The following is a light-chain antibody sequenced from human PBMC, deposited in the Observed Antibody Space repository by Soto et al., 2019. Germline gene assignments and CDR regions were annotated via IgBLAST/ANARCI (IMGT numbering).Light chain of an antibody. CDR2: AAS. J-gene: IGKJ4*01. Sequence: DVQLTQSPSSLSASVGDRVTITCRASQSIRSYLNWYQQKPGKAPKLLIYAASSLQTGVSSRFSGSGSGTDFTLTISNLQPEDFATYYCQQTSSPPTFGGGTKV. CDR1: QSIRSY. CDR3: QQTSSPPT. V-gene: IGKV1-39*01.